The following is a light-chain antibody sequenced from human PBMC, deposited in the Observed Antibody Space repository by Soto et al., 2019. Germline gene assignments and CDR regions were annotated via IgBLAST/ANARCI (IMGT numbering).Light chain of an antibody. V-gene: IGKV1-33*01. CDR3: QQYDNLPIT. CDR2: DAS. J-gene: IGKJ5*01. CDR1: RDISNY. Sequence: DIQMTQSPSSLSASVGDRVTITCQASRDISNYLNWYQQKPGKAPKLLIYDASNLETGVPSRFSGSGSGTEFALSISSLQPDDFATYYCQQYDNLPITFGQGTRLEI.